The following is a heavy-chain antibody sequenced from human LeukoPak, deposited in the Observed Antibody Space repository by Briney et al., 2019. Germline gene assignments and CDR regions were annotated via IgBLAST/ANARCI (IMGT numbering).Heavy chain of an antibody. CDR3: ARETSGTYYNPLGYMDV. Sequence: SETLSLTRTVSGGSISIYYWNWIRQPAGKGLGWIGRIFTSGITNYNPSLKSRVTMSVDTSKNQFSLNLSSVIAADTAIYYCARETSGTYYNPLGYMDVWGKGTTVTVSS. D-gene: IGHD3-10*01. J-gene: IGHJ6*03. CDR2: IFTSGIT. V-gene: IGHV4-4*07. CDR1: GGSISIYY.